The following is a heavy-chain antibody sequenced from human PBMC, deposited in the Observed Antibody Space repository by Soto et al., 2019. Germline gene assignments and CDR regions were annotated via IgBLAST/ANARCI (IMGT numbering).Heavy chain of an antibody. CDR2: IYYSGST. CDR1: GGSISSYY. V-gene: IGHV4-59*01. D-gene: IGHD5-12*01. CDR3: ARVVATPPPYFDY. Sequence: NPSETLSLTCTVSGGSISSYYWSWIRQPPGKGLEWIGYIYYSGSTNYNPSLKSRVTISVDTSKNQFSLKLSSVTAADTAVYYCARVVATPPPYFDYWGQGTMVALS. J-gene: IGHJ4*02.